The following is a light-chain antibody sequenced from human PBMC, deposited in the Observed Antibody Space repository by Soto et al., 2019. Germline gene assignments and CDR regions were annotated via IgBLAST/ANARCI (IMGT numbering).Light chain of an antibody. CDR3: SSYISSSTPYV. CDR2: GVS. J-gene: IGLJ1*01. V-gene: IGLV2-14*03. Sequence: QSVLTPPASVSGSPGHSITISCPGTSSDIGGYNFVSWYQHHPGKAPRLMIFGVSDRPSGVSDRFSGSKSGNTASLTISGLKAEDEADYYCSSYISSSTPYVFGTGTKVTVL. CDR1: SSDIGGYNF.